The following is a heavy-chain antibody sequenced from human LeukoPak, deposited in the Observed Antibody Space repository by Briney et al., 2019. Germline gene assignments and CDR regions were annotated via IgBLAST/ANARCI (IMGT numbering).Heavy chain of an antibody. J-gene: IGHJ4*02. CDR1: GFTFSSYS. CDR2: ISSSSSYI. V-gene: IGHV3-21*01. CDR3: ASLGSPDY. D-gene: IGHD2-15*01. Sequence: GGSLRLSCAASGFTFSSYSMNWVRQAPGKGLEWVSSISSSSSYIYYADSVKGRFTISRDNANNSLYLQMNSLRAEGTAVYYCASLGSPDYWGQGTLVTVTS.